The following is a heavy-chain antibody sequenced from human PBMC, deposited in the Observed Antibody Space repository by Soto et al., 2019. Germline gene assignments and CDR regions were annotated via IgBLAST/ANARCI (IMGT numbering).Heavy chain of an antibody. V-gene: IGHV3-23*01. J-gene: IGHJ4*02. Sequence: GGSLRLSCAASGFTFSSYDMSWVRQAPGKGLEWVSGISDSGGSTNYADSVKGRFTISRDNSKNTLYLQVNSLRAEDTAVYYCARVSAENYYDSSGPQNYWGQGTLVTVSS. CDR2: ISDSGGST. CDR1: GFTFSSYD. D-gene: IGHD3-22*01. CDR3: ARVSAENYYDSSGPQNY.